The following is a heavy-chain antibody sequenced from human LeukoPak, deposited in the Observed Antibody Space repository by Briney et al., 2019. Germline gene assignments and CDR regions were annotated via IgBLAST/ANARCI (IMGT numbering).Heavy chain of an antibody. CDR1: GYTFTSYD. CDR2: MNPNSGNT. D-gene: IGHD1-1*01. CDR3: ARANSWNGYYYYMDV. J-gene: IGHJ6*03. V-gene: IGHV1-8*01. Sequence: ASVKVSCKASGYTFTSYDINWVRQATGQGLEWMGWMNPNSGNTGYAQKLQGRVTMTRNTSISTVYLELSSLRSEDTAVYYCARANSWNGYYYYMDVWGKGTTVTISS.